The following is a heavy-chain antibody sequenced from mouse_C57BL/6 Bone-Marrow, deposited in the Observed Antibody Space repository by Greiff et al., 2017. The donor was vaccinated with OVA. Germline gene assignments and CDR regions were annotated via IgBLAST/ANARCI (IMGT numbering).Heavy chain of an antibody. CDR1: GYAFSSYW. D-gene: IGHD1-1*01. J-gene: IGHJ4*01. V-gene: IGHV1-80*01. Sequence: VQLQESGAELVKPGASVKISCKASGYAFSSYWMNWVKQRPGKGLEWIGQIYPGDGDTNYNGKFKGKATLTADESSSTAYMQLSSLTSEDSAVHFCASSLITTEAMDYWGQGTSVTVSS. CDR3: ASSLITTEAMDY. CDR2: IYPGDGDT.